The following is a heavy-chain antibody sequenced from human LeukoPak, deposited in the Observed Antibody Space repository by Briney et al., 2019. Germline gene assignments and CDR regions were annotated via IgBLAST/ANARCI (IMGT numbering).Heavy chain of an antibody. CDR2: ISGSGGST. J-gene: IGHJ4*02. D-gene: IGHD2-2*01. Sequence: PGGSLRLSCAASGFTFGSYAMSWVRQAPGKGLEWVSAISGSGGSTYYADSVKGRFTISRDNSKNTLYLQMNSLRAEDTAVYYCADCSSTSCFVGFDYWGQGTLVTVSS. CDR1: GFTFGSYA. V-gene: IGHV3-23*01. CDR3: ADCSSTSCFVGFDY.